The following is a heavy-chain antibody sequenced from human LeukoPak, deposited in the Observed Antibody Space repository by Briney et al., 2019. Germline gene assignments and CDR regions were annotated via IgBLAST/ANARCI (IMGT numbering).Heavy chain of an antibody. Sequence: SVKVSCKASGGTFSSYAISWVRQAPGQGLEWMGEIIPIFGTANYAQKFQGRVTITADESTSTAYMELSSLRSEDTAVYYCARARLVYSGYEQGYFDYWGQGTLVTVSS. V-gene: IGHV1-69*13. J-gene: IGHJ4*02. CDR1: GGTFSSYA. CDR3: ARARLVYSGYEQGYFDY. D-gene: IGHD5-12*01. CDR2: IIPIFGTA.